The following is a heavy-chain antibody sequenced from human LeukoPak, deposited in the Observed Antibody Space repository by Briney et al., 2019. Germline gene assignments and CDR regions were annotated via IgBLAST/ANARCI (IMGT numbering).Heavy chain of an antibody. CDR2: ISSSGST. V-gene: IGHV4-59*01. J-gene: IGHJ4*02. D-gene: IGHD3-16*01. Sequence: SETLSLTCTVPVSGDSFSSYHWSWLRQPPGKGLEWIGYISSSGSTSYNPSLKSRLTISVDTSKNQFSLKLNSVTAADTAVYYCARVGRGDHSWGSYYCDHWGQGTLVSVSS. CDR1: GDSFSSYH. CDR3: ARVGRGDHSWGSYYCDH.